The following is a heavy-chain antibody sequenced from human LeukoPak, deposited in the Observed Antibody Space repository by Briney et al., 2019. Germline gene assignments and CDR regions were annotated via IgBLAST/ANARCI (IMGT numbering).Heavy chain of an antibody. CDR2: INPSGGST. Sequence: ASVKVSCKASGYTFTSYCMHWVRQAPGQGLEWMGIINPSGGSTSYAQKFQGRVTMTRDMSTSTVYMELSSLRSEDTAVYYCARVQQEGVFAFDIWGQGTMVTVSS. CDR1: GYTFTSYC. D-gene: IGHD1-1*01. CDR3: ARVQQEGVFAFDI. V-gene: IGHV1-46*01. J-gene: IGHJ3*02.